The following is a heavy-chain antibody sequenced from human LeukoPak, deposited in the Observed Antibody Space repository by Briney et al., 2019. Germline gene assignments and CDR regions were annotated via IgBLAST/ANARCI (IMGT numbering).Heavy chain of an antibody. J-gene: IGHJ6*03. CDR1: GFTFSSYW. CDR3: ARVGYDFWSGLYYYMDV. D-gene: IGHD3-3*01. V-gene: IGHV3-7*01. Sequence: GGSLRLSCAASGFTFSSYWMSWVRQAPGKGLEWVANIKQDGSEKYNVDSVKGRFTISRDNAKNSLYLQMNSLRAENTAVYYCARVGYDFWSGLYYYMDVWGKGTTVTVSS. CDR2: IKQDGSEK.